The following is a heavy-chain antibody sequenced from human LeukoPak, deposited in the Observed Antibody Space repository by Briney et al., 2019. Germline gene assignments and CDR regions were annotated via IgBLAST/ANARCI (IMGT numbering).Heavy chain of an antibody. J-gene: IGHJ3*01. CDR2: IFPGGAS. D-gene: IGHD3-22*01. CDR3: ARLEGSYYDSAAFDV. Sequence: SETLSLTCTVSGASFRNYYWAWIRQSAGKGMEWIGRIFPGGASNYNPFLKSRVTMSVDPSKNQISLKLKSVTAADTAVYFCARLEGSYYDSAAFDVWGQGSLVTVSS. CDR1: GASFRNYY. V-gene: IGHV4-4*07.